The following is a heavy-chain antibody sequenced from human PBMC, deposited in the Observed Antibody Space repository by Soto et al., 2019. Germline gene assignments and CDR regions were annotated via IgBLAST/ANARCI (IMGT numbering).Heavy chain of an antibody. Sequence: GGSLRLSCAASGFTFSSYGMHWARQAPGKGLEWVAVIWYDGSNKYYADSVKGRFTISRDNSKNTLYLQMNSLRAEDTAVYYCARDHFGYCSSTSCPPKNYYGMDVWGQGTTVTVSS. CDR3: ARDHFGYCSSTSCPPKNYYGMDV. V-gene: IGHV3-33*01. CDR2: IWYDGSNK. J-gene: IGHJ6*02. D-gene: IGHD2-2*03. CDR1: GFTFSSYG.